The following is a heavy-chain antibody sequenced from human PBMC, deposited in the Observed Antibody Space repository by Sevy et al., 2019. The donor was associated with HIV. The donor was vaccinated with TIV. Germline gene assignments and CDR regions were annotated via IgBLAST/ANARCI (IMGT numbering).Heavy chain of an antibody. CDR2: VNSDGSST. Sequence: GGSLRLSCAASGFTFSSYWMHWVRQAPGKGLVWVSRVNSDGSSTSYADSVKGQFTISRDNAKNTLYLQMNSLRAEDTAVYYRARGAAAGTFDYWGQGTLVTVSS. V-gene: IGHV3-74*01. CDR3: ARGAAAGTFDY. CDR1: GFTFSSYW. D-gene: IGHD6-13*01. J-gene: IGHJ4*02.